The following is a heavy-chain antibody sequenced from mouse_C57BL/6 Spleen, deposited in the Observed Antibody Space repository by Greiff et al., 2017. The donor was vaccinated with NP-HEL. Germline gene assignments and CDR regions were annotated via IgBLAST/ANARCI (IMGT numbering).Heavy chain of an antibody. D-gene: IGHD1-1*01. Sequence: EVNVVESGGGLVKPGGSLKLSCAASGFTFSSYAMSWVRQTPEKRLEWVATISDGGSYTYYPDNVKGRIPISRDNAKNNLYLQMSHLKSEDTAMYYCARDHYGISPLYAMDYWGQGTSVTVSS. J-gene: IGHJ4*01. CDR3: ARDHYGISPLYAMDY. CDR1: GFTFSSYA. V-gene: IGHV5-4*01. CDR2: ISDGGSYT.